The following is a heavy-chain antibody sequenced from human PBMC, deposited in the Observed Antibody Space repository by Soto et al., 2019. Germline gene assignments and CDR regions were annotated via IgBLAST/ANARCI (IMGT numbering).Heavy chain of an antibody. CDR3: ARVDREWLVPPR. D-gene: IGHD6-19*01. Sequence: SVKVACKACGGTLSSYAISWVRQAPGQGLEWMGGIIPIFGTANYAQKFQGRVTITADESTSTAYMELSSLRSEDTAVYYCARVDREWLVPPRRAQGTPVTVSS. CDR1: GGTLSSYA. V-gene: IGHV1-69*13. J-gene: IGHJ4*02. CDR2: IIPIFGTA.